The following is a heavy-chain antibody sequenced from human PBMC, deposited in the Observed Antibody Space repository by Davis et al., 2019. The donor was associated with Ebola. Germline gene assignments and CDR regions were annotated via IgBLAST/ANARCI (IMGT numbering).Heavy chain of an antibody. CDR3: ASTPYLRWELLGEVGFDY. Sequence: GESLKISCAASGFTFSSYAMSWVRQAPGKGLEWVSAISGSGGSTYYADSVKGRFTISRDNAKNSLYLQMNSLRAEDTAVYYCASTPYLRWELLGEVGFDYWGQGTLVTVSS. CDR1: GFTFSSYA. V-gene: IGHV3-23*01. J-gene: IGHJ4*02. CDR2: ISGSGGST. D-gene: IGHD1-26*01.